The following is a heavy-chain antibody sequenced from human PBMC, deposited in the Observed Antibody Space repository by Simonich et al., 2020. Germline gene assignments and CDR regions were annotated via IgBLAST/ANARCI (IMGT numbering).Heavy chain of an antibody. CDR2: IYDSGRT. CDR1: GGSISSYY. D-gene: IGHD6-6*01. V-gene: IGHV4-59*08. Sequence: QVQLQESGPGLVKPSETLSLTCTVSGGSISSYYWSWIRQPPGKGLEWIGYIYDSGRTNYNPSLKSRVTISVDTSKNQFSLKLSSVTAADTAVYYCARQEYSSSSFDYWGQGTLVTVSS. J-gene: IGHJ4*02. CDR3: ARQEYSSSSFDY.